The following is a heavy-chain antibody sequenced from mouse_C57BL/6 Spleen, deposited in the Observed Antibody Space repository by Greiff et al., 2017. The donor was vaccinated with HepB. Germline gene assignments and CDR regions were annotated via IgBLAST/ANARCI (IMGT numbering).Heavy chain of an antibody. CDR3: TRGMKG. CDR1: GYTFTDYE. CDR2: IDPETGGT. Sequence: QVHVKQSGAELVRPGASVTLSCKASGYTFTDYEMHWVKQTPVHGLEWIGAIDPETGGTAYNQKFKGKAILTADKSSSTAYMELRSLTSEDSAVYYCTRGMKGWGQGTTLTVSS. J-gene: IGHJ2*01. V-gene: IGHV1-15*01.